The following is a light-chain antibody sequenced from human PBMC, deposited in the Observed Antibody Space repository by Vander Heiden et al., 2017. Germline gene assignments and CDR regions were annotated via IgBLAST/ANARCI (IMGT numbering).Light chain of an antibody. J-gene: IGLJ3*02. Sequence: TLTCASSTGAVTSGYYPNWFQQKPGQAPRALMYSTSNKHSWTPARFSGSLLGGKDALTLSGVQPEDEAEYYCLLYYGGAHLVFGGGTKMTVL. CDR3: LLYYGGAHLV. CDR2: STS. V-gene: IGLV7-43*01. CDR1: TGAVTSGYY.